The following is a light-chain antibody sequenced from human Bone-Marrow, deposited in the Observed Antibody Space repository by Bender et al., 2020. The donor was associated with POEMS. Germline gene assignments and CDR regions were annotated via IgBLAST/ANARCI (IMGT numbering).Light chain of an antibody. Sequence: QSVLTQPPSASGTAGQRVTISCSGSNSNIGNIHVYWYQQLPGTAPKLLMDRNNKRPSGVPDRVSGSKSGTSAYLAISGLRSEDEADYYCAAWDDNQSGLYVFGTGTKVTVL. J-gene: IGLJ1*01. CDR1: NSNIGNIH. CDR2: RNN. V-gene: IGLV1-47*01. CDR3: AAWDDNQSGLYV.